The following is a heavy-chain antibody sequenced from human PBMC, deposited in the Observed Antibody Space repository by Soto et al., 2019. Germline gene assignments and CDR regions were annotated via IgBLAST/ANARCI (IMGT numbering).Heavy chain of an antibody. CDR1: GGSISSYY. J-gene: IGHJ5*02. CDR2: IYYSGST. CDR3: ARRVLGYCSGGSCKRNNNWFDP. Sequence: SETLSLTCTVSGGSISSYYWSWIRQPPGKGLKWIGYIYYSGSTNYNPSLKSRVTISVDTSKNQFSLKLSSVTAADTAVYYCARRVLGYCSGGSCKRNNNWFDPWGQGTLVTVS. D-gene: IGHD2-15*01. V-gene: IGHV4-59*08.